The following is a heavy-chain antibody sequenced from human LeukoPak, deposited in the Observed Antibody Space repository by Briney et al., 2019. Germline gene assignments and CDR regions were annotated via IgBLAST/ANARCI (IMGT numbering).Heavy chain of an antibody. CDR2: ISGNGYST. V-gene: IGHV3-23*01. CDR3: ARGSRAVRWYFDL. Sequence: GGSLRLSCAASGFTFSSYAMSWVRQAPGKGLEWVSSISGNGYSTYYAGSVKGRFTISRDNAKDSSYLQMNNLKAEDTAVYYCARGSRAVRWYFDLWGRGTLVTVSS. D-gene: IGHD6-19*01. J-gene: IGHJ2*01. CDR1: GFTFSSYA.